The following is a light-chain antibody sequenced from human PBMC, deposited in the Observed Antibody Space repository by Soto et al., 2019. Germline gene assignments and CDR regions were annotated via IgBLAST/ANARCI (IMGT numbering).Light chain of an antibody. CDR3: QQYNSYHT. CDR2: KAS. V-gene: IGKV1-5*03. J-gene: IGKJ2*01. CDR1: QSIHTW. Sequence: DIQMTQSPSTLSASVGDRVTITCRASQSIHTWLAWYQQKPGKAPNLLIYKASSLESGVPSRSSGSGSGTEFTLTISSLQPDDFATYYCQQYNSYHTFGQGTKLEIK.